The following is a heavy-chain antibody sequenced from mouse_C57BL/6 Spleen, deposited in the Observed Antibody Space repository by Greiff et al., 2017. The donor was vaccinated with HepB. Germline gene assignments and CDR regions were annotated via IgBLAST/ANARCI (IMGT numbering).Heavy chain of an antibody. CDR1: GYAFSSYW. Sequence: QVQLQQSGAELVKPGASVKISCKASGYAFSSYWMNWVKQRPGKGLEWIGQIYPGDGDTNYNGKFKGKATLTADKSSSTAYMQLSSLTSEDSAVYFCAREETTMVTGWFAYWGQGTLVTVSA. D-gene: IGHD2-2*01. CDR3: AREETTMVTGWFAY. CDR2: IYPGDGDT. V-gene: IGHV1-80*01. J-gene: IGHJ3*01.